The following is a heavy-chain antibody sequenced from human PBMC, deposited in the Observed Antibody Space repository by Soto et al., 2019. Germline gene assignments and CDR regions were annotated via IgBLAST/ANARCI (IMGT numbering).Heavy chain of an antibody. J-gene: IGHJ6*02. Sequence: LRRSCAASGFTVSSNYMSWVRQAPGKGLEWVSVIYSGGSTYYADSVKGRFTISRDNSKNTLYLQMNSLRAEDTAVYYCARVPGYYGMDVWGQGTTVTVS. V-gene: IGHV3-53*01. CDR1: GFTVSSNY. CDR3: ARVPGYYGMDV. CDR2: IYSGGST.